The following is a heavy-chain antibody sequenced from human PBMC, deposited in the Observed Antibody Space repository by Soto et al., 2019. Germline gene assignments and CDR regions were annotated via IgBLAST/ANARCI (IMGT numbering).Heavy chain of an antibody. CDR3: AKDAVGSAPSYYFDS. J-gene: IGHJ4*02. V-gene: IGHV3-23*01. D-gene: IGHD2-15*01. CDR1: GFTFSNYA. CDR2: ISGGGGNT. Sequence: EVQLLESGGGLVQSGGSLRVSCAASGFTFSNYAMSWVRQAPGKGLVWVSSISGGGGNTYYADSVKGRFTISRDNSKNTLYLQVNSLGAEDTAVYYCAKDAVGSAPSYYFDSWGQGTLVTVSS.